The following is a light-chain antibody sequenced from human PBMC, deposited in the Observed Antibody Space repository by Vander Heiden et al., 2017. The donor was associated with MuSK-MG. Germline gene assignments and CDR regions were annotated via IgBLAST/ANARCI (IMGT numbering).Light chain of an antibody. CDR1: QSISSS. J-gene: IGKJ4*01. Sequence: EIVLTQSPATLSLSPGERATLSCRASQSISSSLAWYQQKPGQAPRLLIYEASNRATGIPARFSGSGSGTDFTLTISSLEPEDFAVYYCQQRRNWPLTFGGGTKVEIK. CDR3: QQRRNWPLT. V-gene: IGKV3-11*01. CDR2: EAS.